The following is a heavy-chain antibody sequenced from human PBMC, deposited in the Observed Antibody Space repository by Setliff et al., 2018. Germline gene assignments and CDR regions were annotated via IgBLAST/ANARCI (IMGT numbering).Heavy chain of an antibody. V-gene: IGHV4-34*01. J-gene: IGHJ4*02. CDR3: ARRRLRDADRGIDS. CDR1: GGSFSGHY. Sequence: SETLSLTCAVYGGSFSGHYWTWIRQSPEKGLEWIGEINHNRDTNYNPSLKSRVTMSVDTSKNQFSLKLSSVTAADTGVYYCARRRLRDADRGIDSWGQGALVTVSS. D-gene: IGHD2-8*01. CDR2: INHNRDT.